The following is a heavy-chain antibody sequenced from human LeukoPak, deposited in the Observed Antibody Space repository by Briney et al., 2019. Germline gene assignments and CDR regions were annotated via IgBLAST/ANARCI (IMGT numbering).Heavy chain of an antibody. D-gene: IGHD2-15*01. CDR1: GDSMKSYY. V-gene: IGHV4-59*01. CDR3: AKEREYCSSGSCHYDLDV. J-gene: IGHJ6*02. Sequence: PSETLSLTCTVSGDSMKSYYWTWIRQPPGKGLEWIGYIYYTGSTNYNPSLKSRVTISVDTSKNQFSPKLSSVTAADTAVYYCAKEREYCSSGSCHYDLDVWGQGTTVTVSS. CDR2: IYYTGST.